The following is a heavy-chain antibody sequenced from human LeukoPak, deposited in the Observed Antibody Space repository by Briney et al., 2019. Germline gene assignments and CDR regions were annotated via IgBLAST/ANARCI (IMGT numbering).Heavy chain of an antibody. CDR2: IYYSGST. CDR3: ARGTVAAAGTFPFDY. CDR1: GFSLSTYGMC. Sequence: SGPALVKPTQTLTLTCTFSGFSLSTYGMCVTWIRQPPGKGLEWIGYIYYSGSTNYNPSLKSRVTISVDTSKNQFSLKLSSVTAADTAVYYCARGTVAAAGTFPFDYWGQGTLVTVSS. D-gene: IGHD6-13*01. V-gene: IGHV4-61*08. J-gene: IGHJ4*02.